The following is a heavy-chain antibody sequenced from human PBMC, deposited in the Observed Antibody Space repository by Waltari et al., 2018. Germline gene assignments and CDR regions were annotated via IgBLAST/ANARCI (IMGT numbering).Heavy chain of an antibody. CDR3: AREIDRGPGRWFDP. V-gene: IGHV4-4*07. CDR1: GGSISGYY. CDR2: VYTSGST. D-gene: IGHD1-26*01. J-gene: IGHJ5*02. Sequence: QVQLQESGPGLVKPSETLSLTCTVSGGSISGYYWNWIRQPAGKGLEWIGRVYTSGSTNYNPSLKSRVTMSVDTSKNQFSLKLSSVTAADTAVYLCAREIDRGPGRWFDPWGQGTLVTVSS.